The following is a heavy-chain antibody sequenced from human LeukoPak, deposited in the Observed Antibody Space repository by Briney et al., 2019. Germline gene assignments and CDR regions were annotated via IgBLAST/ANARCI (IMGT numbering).Heavy chain of an antibody. CDR3: AKELRFLEWGGREYYYYYMDV. CDR1: GFTFSSYR. Sequence: GGSLRLSCAASGFTFSSYRMNWVRRAPGKGLEWVSYISSSSSTIYYADSVKGRFTISRDNAKNSLYLQMNSLRAEDTAVYYCAKELRFLEWGGREYYYYYMDVWGKGTTVTISS. J-gene: IGHJ6*03. D-gene: IGHD3-3*01. CDR2: ISSSSSTI. V-gene: IGHV3-48*01.